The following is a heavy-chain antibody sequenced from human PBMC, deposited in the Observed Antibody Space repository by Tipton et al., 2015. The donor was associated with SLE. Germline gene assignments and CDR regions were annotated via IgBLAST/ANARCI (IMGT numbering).Heavy chain of an antibody. D-gene: IGHD2/OR15-2a*01. CDR1: DDSIRDYY. J-gene: IGHJ4*02. Sequence: LRLSCSVSDDSIRDYYFSWIRQPPGNKLEWIGYTSYTGSTYYNPSLKSRVTISLNTSKNQFSLRVNSVTAADTAVYYCGRHWGSSMSRVDFWGRGTLVTVSS. CDR2: TSYTGST. V-gene: IGHV4-59*08. CDR3: GRHWGSSMSRVDF.